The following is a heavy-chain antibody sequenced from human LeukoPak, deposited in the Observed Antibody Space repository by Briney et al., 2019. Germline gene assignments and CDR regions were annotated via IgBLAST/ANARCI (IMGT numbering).Heavy chain of an antibody. CDR3: AKGSGIAAALRDWFDP. J-gene: IGHJ5*02. Sequence: GGSLRLSCAASGFTVSSNYMSWVRQAPGKGLEWVSVIYSGGSTYYADSVKGRFTISRDNSKNTLYLQMNSLRAEDTAVYYCAKGSGIAAALRDWFDPWGQGTLVTVSS. CDR2: IYSGGST. V-gene: IGHV3-53*01. D-gene: IGHD6-13*01. CDR1: GFTVSSNY.